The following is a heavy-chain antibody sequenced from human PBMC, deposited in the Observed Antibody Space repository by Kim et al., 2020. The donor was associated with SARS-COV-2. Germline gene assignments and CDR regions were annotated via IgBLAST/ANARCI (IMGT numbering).Heavy chain of an antibody. J-gene: IGHJ4*02. Sequence: SVKARFTISRDNAKNTLYLRMNSLRAEDTGVYYCAKDCRAMVRGVRPFDYWGQRALVTVSS. V-gene: IGHV3-23*01. D-gene: IGHD3-10*01. CDR3: AKDCRAMVRGVRPFDY.